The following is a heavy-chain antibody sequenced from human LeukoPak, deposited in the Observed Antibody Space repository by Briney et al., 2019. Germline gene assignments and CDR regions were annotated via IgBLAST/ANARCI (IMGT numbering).Heavy chain of an antibody. Sequence: GGSLRLSCAASGFTFSRHWMTWVRQAPGRGLEWVANIKHDGSEKNYVDSVKGRFTISRDNAKNSLYLQMNSLRAEDTAVYYCATPLDYYDWSDSHQGGDWGQGTLVTVSS. CDR1: GFTFSRHW. V-gene: IGHV3-7*03. CDR3: ATPLDYYDWSDSHQGGD. D-gene: IGHD3-22*01. CDR2: IKHDGSEK. J-gene: IGHJ4*02.